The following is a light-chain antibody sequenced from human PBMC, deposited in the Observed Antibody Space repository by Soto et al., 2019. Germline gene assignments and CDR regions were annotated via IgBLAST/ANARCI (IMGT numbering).Light chain of an antibody. CDR2: GAS. J-gene: IGKJ1*01. V-gene: IGKV3-20*01. CDR1: QSFTTSQ. CDR3: QQYASSPRT. Sequence: EIVLTQSPGTLSLSPGERATLFGRASQSFTTSQLAWYQQKPGQAPRVLIFGASSRATGIPDRFSGSGSGTDFTLTIGRLEPEDSAVYYCQQYASSPRTFGQGTTVEIK.